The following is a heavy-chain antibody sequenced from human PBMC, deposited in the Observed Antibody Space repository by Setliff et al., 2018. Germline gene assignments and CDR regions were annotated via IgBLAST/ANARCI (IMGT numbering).Heavy chain of an antibody. CDR3: ASERESASRQTYFDS. J-gene: IGHJ4*02. V-gene: IGHV1-2*05. Sequence: ASVKVSCKASGYTFTSFYIHWLRQAPGQGLEWMGRINPNSGDTNYEEKFQGRVTMTRDTSISTAYMELSRLRSDDTVVYYCASERESASRQTYFDSWGQGTLVTSPQ. CDR2: INPNSGDT. CDR1: GYTFTSFY. D-gene: IGHD2-15*01.